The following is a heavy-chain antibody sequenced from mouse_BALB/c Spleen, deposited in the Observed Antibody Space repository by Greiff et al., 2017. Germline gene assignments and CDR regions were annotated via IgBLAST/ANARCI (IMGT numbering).Heavy chain of an antibody. Sequence: VQLKESGPELEKPGASVKISCKASGYSFTGYNMNWVKQSNGKSLEWIGNIDPYYGGTSYNQKFKGKATLTVDKSSSTAYMQLKSLTSEDSAVYYCARRATVVAPYAMDYWGQGTSVTVSS. CDR1: GYSFTGYN. V-gene: IGHV1-39*01. J-gene: IGHJ4*01. CDR2: IDPYYGGT. D-gene: IGHD1-1*01. CDR3: ARRATVVAPYAMDY.